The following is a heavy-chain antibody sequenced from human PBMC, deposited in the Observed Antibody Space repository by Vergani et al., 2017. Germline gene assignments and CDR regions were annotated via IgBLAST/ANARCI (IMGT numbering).Heavy chain of an antibody. CDR2: ITAYNGDP. V-gene: IGHV1-18*01. Sequence: QVQLVQSGAEMKKPGASVKVSCKASGYTFTAYGISWVRQAPGQGLEWLGWITAYNGDPKYTRRLHDRITLTTDPSTATVYLELRSLRSDDTAVYYCARDFAGECNSDRCYTGGLWGQGTLVTVSS. J-gene: IGHJ4*02. CDR3: ARDFAGECNSDRCYTGGL. CDR1: GYTFTAYG. D-gene: IGHD2/OR15-2a*01.